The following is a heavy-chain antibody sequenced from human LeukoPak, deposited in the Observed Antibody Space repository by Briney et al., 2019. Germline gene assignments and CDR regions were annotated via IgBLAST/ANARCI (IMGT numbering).Heavy chain of an antibody. J-gene: IGHJ4*02. V-gene: IGHV4-59*01. CDR1: GFTFSSYS. D-gene: IGHD5-18*01. CDR2: IYYSGST. Sequence: GSLRLSCAASGFTFSSYSMNWIRQPPGKGLEWIGYIYYSGSTNYNPSLKSRVTISVDTSKNQFSLKLSSVTAADTAVYYCARGGQLWARGFDYWGQGTLVTVSS. CDR3: ARGGQLWARGFDY.